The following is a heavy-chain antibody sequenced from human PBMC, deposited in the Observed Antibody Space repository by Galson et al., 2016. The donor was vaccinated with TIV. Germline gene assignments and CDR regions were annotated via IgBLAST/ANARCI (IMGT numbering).Heavy chain of an antibody. CDR3: CKGSGDAPYYFYMDV. J-gene: IGHJ6*03. CDR1: GFTFDDYA. V-gene: IGHV3-9*01. Sequence: SLRLSCAASGFTFDDYALHWVRQAPGKGLEWVSGISWNGGAVGSADSVQGRFTISRDNAKKSLYLQMNSLTTDDTAVYFCCKGSGDAPYYFYMDVWGEGTTVIVSS. D-gene: IGHD2-21*01. CDR2: ISWNGGAV.